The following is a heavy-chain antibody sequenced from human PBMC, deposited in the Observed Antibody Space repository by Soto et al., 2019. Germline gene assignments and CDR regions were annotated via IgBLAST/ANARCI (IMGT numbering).Heavy chain of an antibody. Sequence: SVKVSCQASGGTFSSYAISWVRQAPGQGLEWMGGIIPIFGKANYAQKFQGRVTITAEESTSTAYMELSSLRSEDTAVYYCARGAMANFDYWGQGTVVTVSS. CDR3: ARGAMANFDY. CDR1: GGTFSSYA. CDR2: IIPIFGKA. V-gene: IGHV1-69*13. J-gene: IGHJ4*02. D-gene: IGHD5-18*01.